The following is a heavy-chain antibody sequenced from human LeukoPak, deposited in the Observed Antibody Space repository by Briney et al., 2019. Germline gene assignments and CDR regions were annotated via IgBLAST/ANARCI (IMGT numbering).Heavy chain of an antibody. CDR3: AKDPHPVRGVIINYFDY. Sequence: GGSLRLSCAASGFTFSSYAMSWVRQAPGKGLEWVSAILSSGGSKYYADSVKGRFTFSRDNSKNTLYLQMNSLRAEDTAVYYCAKDPHPVRGVIINYFDYWGQGTLVTVSS. CDR1: GFTFSSYA. J-gene: IGHJ4*02. D-gene: IGHD3-10*01. V-gene: IGHV3-23*01. CDR2: ILSSGGSK.